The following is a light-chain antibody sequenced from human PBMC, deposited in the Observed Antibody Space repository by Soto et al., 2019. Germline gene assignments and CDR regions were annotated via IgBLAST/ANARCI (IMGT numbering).Light chain of an antibody. CDR3: QQHRSSPPSWT. J-gene: IGKJ1*01. CDR2: GAS. CDR1: QSVSSSY. Sequence: ETVMTQSPATLSVSPGERATLSCRASQSVSSSYLAWYQQKPGQPPRLLIFGASSRATGIPDRFSGSGSGTDFTLTISRLEPEDFAVYYCQQHRSSPPSWTFGQGTKVEIK. V-gene: IGKV3-20*01.